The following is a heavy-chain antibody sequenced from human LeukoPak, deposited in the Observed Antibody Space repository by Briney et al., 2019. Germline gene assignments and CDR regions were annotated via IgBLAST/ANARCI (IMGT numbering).Heavy chain of an antibody. D-gene: IGHD3-10*01. J-gene: IGHJ4*02. Sequence: GGSLRLSCAASGFTFSSYSMTWVRQAPGKGLEWVSYISSSSSTIYYADSVKGRFTISRDNAKNSLYLQMNSLRDEDTAVYYCASASYGDFDYWGQGTLVTVSS. CDR1: GFTFSSYS. CDR3: ASASYGDFDY. V-gene: IGHV3-48*02. CDR2: ISSSSSTI.